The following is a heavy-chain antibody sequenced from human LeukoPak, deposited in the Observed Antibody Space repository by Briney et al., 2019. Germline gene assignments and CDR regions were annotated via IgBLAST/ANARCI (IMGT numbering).Heavy chain of an antibody. CDR3: ARYHCSGGACYSLADS. V-gene: IGHV4-39*07. D-gene: IGHD2-15*01. J-gene: IGHJ4*02. Sequence: SETLSLTCTVSGGSISSSSYYWSWIRQPPGKGLEWIGEITHSGITNYNPSLKSRVTMSVDPSKNQFSLRLTSVTAADTAVYYCARYHCSGGACYSLADSWGGGNQVTVSS. CDR2: ITHSGIT. CDR1: GGSISSSSYY.